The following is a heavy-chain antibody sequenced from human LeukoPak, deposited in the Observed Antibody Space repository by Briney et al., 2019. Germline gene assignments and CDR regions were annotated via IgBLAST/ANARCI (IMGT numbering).Heavy chain of an antibody. V-gene: IGHV1-2*02. CDR3: ATTPEQWLPTFHY. D-gene: IGHD6-19*01. CDR2: INPNSGGT. CDR1: GYTFTDYY. J-gene: IGHJ4*02. Sequence: ASVKVSCKASGYTFTDYYMHWVRQAPGQGLEWMGWINPNSGGTNYAQKFQGRVSMTRDTSISTAYMELSRLRSDDTAVYYCATTPEQWLPTFHYWGQGTLVTVSS.